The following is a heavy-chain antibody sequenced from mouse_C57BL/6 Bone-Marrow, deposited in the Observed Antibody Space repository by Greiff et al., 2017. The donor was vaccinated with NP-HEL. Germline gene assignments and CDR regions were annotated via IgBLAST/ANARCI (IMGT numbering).Heavy chain of an antibody. D-gene: IGHD2-3*01. Sequence: DVKLVESGGDLVKPGGSLKLSCAASGFTFSSYGMPWVRQTPDKRLEWVATISSGGSYTNYPDSVKGRFTISRDNAKNTLYLQMSSLKSEDTAMYYCARHDGYYGYAMDYWGQGTSVTVSS. J-gene: IGHJ4*01. CDR2: ISSGGSYT. V-gene: IGHV5-6*02. CDR3: ARHDGYYGYAMDY. CDR1: GFTFSSYG.